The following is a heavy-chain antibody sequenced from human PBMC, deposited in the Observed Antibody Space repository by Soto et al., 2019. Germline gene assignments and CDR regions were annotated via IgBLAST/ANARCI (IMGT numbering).Heavy chain of an antibody. CDR1: GLTFSSYW. CDR2: IKQDGSEK. CDR3: ARDRSGYYPRGVDY. J-gene: IGHJ4*02. D-gene: IGHD3-22*01. V-gene: IGHV3-7*03. Sequence: PGGSLRLSCAASGLTFSSYWMSWVRQAPGKGREWVANIKQDGSEKYYVDSVKGRFTISRDNAKNSLYLQMNSLRAEDTAVYYCARDRSGYYPRGVDYWGQGTLVTVSS.